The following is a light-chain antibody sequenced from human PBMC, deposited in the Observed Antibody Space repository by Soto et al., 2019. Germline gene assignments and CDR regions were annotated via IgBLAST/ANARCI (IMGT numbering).Light chain of an antibody. CDR3: QHSTTWT. CDR2: DAS. CDR1: QTISNL. V-gene: IGKV1-5*01. Sequence: DIQLTQSPSVLSASVGDTVTITCRASQTISNLLAWYQQKPGKAPRLLIYDASTLESGVPSRFSGSGSETDFTLTISSLQPEDFATYSCQHSTTWTFGQGTQVDIK. J-gene: IGKJ1*01.